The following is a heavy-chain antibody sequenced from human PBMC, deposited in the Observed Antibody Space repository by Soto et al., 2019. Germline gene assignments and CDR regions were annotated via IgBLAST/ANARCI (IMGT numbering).Heavy chain of an antibody. CDR3: AKALAAAGTDY. CDR1: GFTFRSYA. D-gene: IGHD6-13*01. Sequence: GSLRLSCAASGFTFRSYAMSWVRQAPGKGLEWASAISASGGITYYADSVKGRFTISRDNSKNTLYLQMNSLRAEDTAVYYCAKALAAAGTDYWGQGTLVTVSS. V-gene: IGHV3-23*01. J-gene: IGHJ4*02. CDR2: ISASGGIT.